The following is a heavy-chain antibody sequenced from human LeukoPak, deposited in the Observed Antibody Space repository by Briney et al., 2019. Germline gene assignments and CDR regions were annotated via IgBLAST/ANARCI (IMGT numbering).Heavy chain of an antibody. J-gene: IGHJ4*02. CDR2: INQDGSEI. Sequence: GGSLRLSCVAYGFTFSHYWMTWVRQAPGKEPEWVANINQDGSEIVYVDSVKGRFTISRDNAKNSLYLQMDSLRAEDTAVYYCARQYCGGDCQFDYWGQGTLVTVSS. CDR3: ARQYCGGDCQFDY. CDR1: GFTFSHYW. D-gene: IGHD2-21*02. V-gene: IGHV3-7*01.